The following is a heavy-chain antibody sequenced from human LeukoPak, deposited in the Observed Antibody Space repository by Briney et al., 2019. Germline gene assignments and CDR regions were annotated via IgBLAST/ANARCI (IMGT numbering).Heavy chain of an antibody. CDR2: ISYDGSNK. CDR1: GFTFSSYG. V-gene: IGHV3-30*18. CDR3: AKDLTTTVVRLYYFDY. J-gene: IGHJ4*02. D-gene: IGHD4-23*01. Sequence: PGRSLRLSCAASGFTFSSYGMHWVRQAPGKGLEWVAVISYDGSNKYYADSVKGRFTISRDNSKNTLYLQMNSLRAEDTAVYYCAKDLTTTVVRLYYFDYWGQGTLVTVSS.